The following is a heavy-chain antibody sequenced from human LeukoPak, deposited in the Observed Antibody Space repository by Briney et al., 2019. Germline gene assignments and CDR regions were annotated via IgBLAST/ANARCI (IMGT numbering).Heavy chain of an antibody. Sequence: SETLSLTCTVSGGSISSYYWSWIRQPPGKGLEWIGYIYYSGSTNYNPSLKSRVTISVDTSKNQFSLKLSSVTAADTAVYYCARTPSGDYGGNSDYWGQGTLVTVSS. D-gene: IGHD4-23*01. CDR3: ARTPSGDYGGNSDY. J-gene: IGHJ4*02. V-gene: IGHV4-59*08. CDR1: GGSISSYY. CDR2: IYYSGST.